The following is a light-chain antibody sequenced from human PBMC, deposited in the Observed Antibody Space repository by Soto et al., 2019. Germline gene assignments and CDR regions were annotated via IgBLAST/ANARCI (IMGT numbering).Light chain of an antibody. CDR2: DVS. Sequence: QSVLTQSPSASGSPGQSVTVSSTGTSSDIGGYNSVSWYQQHPGKAPKVMIYDVSKRPSGVPDRFSGSKSGNTASLTVSALQAEDEADYYCSSYTDRNNLVFGTGTKLTVL. CDR3: SSYTDRNNLV. J-gene: IGLJ1*01. CDR1: SSDIGGYNS. V-gene: IGLV2-8*01.